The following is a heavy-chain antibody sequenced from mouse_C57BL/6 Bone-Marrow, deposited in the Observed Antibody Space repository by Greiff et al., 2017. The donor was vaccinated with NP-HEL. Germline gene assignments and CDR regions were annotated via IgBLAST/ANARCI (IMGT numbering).Heavy chain of an antibody. Sequence: QVQLQQPGAELVKPGASVKMSCKASGYTFTSYWITWVKQRPGQGLEWIGDIYPGSGSTNYNEKFKSKATLTVATSSSTAYMQLSSLTSEDSAVYYCAREKITTVVYFDCWGQGTTLTVSS. CDR2: IYPGSGST. CDR3: AREKITTVVYFDC. J-gene: IGHJ2*01. D-gene: IGHD1-1*01. CDR1: GYTFTSYW. V-gene: IGHV1-55*01.